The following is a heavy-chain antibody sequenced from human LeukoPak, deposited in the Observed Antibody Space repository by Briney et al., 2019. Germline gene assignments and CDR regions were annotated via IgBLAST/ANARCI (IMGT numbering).Heavy chain of an antibody. CDR1: GYTFTGYY. CDR2: INPNSGGT. CDR3: AGVSNPDYANPFDY. J-gene: IGHJ4*02. Sequence: ASVKVSCKASGYTFTGYYMHWVRQAPGQGLEWMGWINPNSGGTNYAQKFQGRITMTRDTSISTAYMELSRLRSDDTAVYYCAGVSNPDYANPFDYWGQGTLVTVSS. V-gene: IGHV1-2*02. D-gene: IGHD4-17*01.